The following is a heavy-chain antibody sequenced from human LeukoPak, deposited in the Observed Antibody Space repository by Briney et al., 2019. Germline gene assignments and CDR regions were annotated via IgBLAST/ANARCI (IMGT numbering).Heavy chain of an antibody. CDR1: GYTFSKHN. D-gene: IGHD6-13*01. CDR3: SRDISNWSIDN. Sequence: ASVKVSCKASGYTFSKHNMHWMRQAPGQGLEWMGIIDPRGDSTSYAQKFQGRFTMTMDAATSTVYMELSSLTSADTAIYYCSRDISNWSIDNWGQGTLVTVSS. CDR2: IDPRGDST. J-gene: IGHJ4*02. V-gene: IGHV1-46*01.